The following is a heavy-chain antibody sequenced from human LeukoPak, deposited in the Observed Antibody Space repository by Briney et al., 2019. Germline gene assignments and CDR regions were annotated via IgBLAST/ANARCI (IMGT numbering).Heavy chain of an antibody. CDR2: IYYTGNT. Sequence: PSETLSLTCSVSGGSISGSEYYWAWIRPPTGQGLEWFGSIYYTGNTHYNSSLKSRVTMSDDTSKGQFSLKLSSMTAEDAVYYYCASHLGGFDNWGQGTLVTVSS. CDR3: ASHLGGFDN. CDR1: GGSISGSEYY. V-gene: IGHV4-39*01. J-gene: IGHJ4*02. D-gene: IGHD3-16*01.